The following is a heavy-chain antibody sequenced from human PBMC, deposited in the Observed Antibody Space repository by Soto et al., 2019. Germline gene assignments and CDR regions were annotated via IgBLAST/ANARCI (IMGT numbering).Heavy chain of an antibody. CDR3: ASETYGDYSGY. J-gene: IGHJ4*02. CDR1: GGTFSSYS. CDR2: ITPILGIA. D-gene: IGHD4-17*01. Sequence: QVQLVQSGAEVKKPGSSVKVSCKASGGTFSSYSINWVRQAPGQGLEWMGRITPILGIANYAQKIQGSVTITADKSTRSAYMELSGLRSEDAAVYYCASETYGDYSGYWGQGTLVTVSS. V-gene: IGHV1-69*02.